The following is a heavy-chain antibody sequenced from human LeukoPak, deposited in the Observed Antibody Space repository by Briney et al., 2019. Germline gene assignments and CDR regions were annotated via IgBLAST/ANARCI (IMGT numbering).Heavy chain of an antibody. CDR1: GFTFSSYA. CDR3: AAEVGYYDSSGYYLPGY. V-gene: IGHV3-23*01. D-gene: IGHD3-22*01. CDR2: ISGSDGST. J-gene: IGHJ4*02. Sequence: GGSLRLSCAASGFTFSSYAMTWVRQAPGKGLEWVSAISGSDGSTYYADSVKGRFTISRDNSKNTLYLQMNSLRAEDTAVYYCAAEVGYYDSSGYYLPGYWGQGTMVTVSS.